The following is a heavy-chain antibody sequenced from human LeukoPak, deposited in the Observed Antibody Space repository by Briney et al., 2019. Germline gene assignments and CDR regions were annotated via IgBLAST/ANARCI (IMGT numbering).Heavy chain of an antibody. CDR3: TRRAVYSYGYNY. CDR1: GFTFSGSA. Sequence: GGSLRLSCAASGFTFSGSAMHWVRQASGKGLEWVGRIRSKANSYATAYGASVKGRFTISRDDSKNTAYLQMNSLKTEDTAVYYCTRRAVYSYGYNYWGQGTLVTVSS. CDR2: IRSKANSYAT. V-gene: IGHV3-73*01. J-gene: IGHJ4*02. D-gene: IGHD5-18*01.